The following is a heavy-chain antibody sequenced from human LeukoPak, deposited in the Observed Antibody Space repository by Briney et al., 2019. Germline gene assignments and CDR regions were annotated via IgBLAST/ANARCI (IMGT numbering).Heavy chain of an antibody. CDR2: IYYSGST. Sequence: SETLSLTCTVSGGSISSYYWSWIRQPPGKGLEWIGYIYYSGSTNYNPSLKSRVTISVDTSKNQFSLKLSSVTAADTAVYYCARTPSEMATTTFDYWGQGTLVTVSS. V-gene: IGHV4-59*01. CDR1: GGSISSYY. J-gene: IGHJ4*02. D-gene: IGHD5-24*01. CDR3: ARTPSEMATTTFDY.